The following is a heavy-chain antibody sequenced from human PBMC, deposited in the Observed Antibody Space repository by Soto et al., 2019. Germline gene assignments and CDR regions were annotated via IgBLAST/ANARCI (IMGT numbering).Heavy chain of an antibody. V-gene: IGHV4-30-4*01. D-gene: IGHD6-6*01. CDR1: GGSISSGDYY. Sequence: NPSETLSLTCTVSGGSISSGDYYWSWIRQPPGKGLEWIGYMYYSGSTYYNPSLKSRVTISVDTSKNQFSLKLSSVTAADTAVYFCARDMVAARSFDYWGQGTLVTVSS. CDR3: ARDMVAARSFDY. CDR2: MYYSGST. J-gene: IGHJ4*02.